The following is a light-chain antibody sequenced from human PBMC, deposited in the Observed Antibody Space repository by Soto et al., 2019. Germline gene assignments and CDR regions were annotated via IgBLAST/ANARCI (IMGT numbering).Light chain of an antibody. Sequence: PSSLSASVGDTVTITCRASRHISKDLGWFQQKAGKAPKLLIYAASSLQSGVPSRFSGSGSGTDFALTITSLQAEDFATYYCQQLRMYPSTFGGGTKVDIK. V-gene: IGKV1-6*02. CDR2: AAS. CDR1: RHISKD. CDR3: QQLRMYPST. J-gene: IGKJ4*01.